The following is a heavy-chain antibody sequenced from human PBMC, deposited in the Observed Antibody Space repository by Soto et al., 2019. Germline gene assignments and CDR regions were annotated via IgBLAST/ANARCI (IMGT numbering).Heavy chain of an antibody. CDR2: TYYRSKWST. D-gene: IGHD3-10*01. Sequence: SQTLSLTCAISGDSVSSKSATWNWIRQAPSRGLEWLGRTYYRSKWSTDYAVSLRGRITVSPESSKNQFSPRLTSLTPEDTAVYYCARALAGSYDYWGQGTLVTVSS. CDR3: ARALAGSYDY. V-gene: IGHV6-1*01. CDR1: GDSVSSKSAT. J-gene: IGHJ4*02.